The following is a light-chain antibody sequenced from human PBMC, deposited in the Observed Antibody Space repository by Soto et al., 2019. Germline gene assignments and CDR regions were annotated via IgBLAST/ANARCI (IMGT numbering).Light chain of an antibody. J-gene: IGLJ3*02. V-gene: IGLV2-14*01. CDR1: SSDVGGYNY. Sequence: QSGLTQPASVSGSPGQSITISCTGTSSDVGGYNYVSWFQHLPGKAPKLMIHEVSNRPSGVSNRFSGSKSGNTASLTISGLQVEDEADYYCSSYTSSSTWVFGGGTKLTVL. CDR3: SSYTSSSTWV. CDR2: EVS.